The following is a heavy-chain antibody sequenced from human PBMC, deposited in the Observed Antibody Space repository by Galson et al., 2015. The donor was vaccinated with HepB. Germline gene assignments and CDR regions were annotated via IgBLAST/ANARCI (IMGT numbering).Heavy chain of an antibody. CDR3: AREVGDNYYYGMDV. CDR2: ISAYNGNT. Sequence: SVKVSCRASGYTFTSYGISWVRQAPGQGLEWMGWISAYNGNTNYAQKLQGRVTMTTDTSTSTAYMELRSLRSDDTAVYYCAREVGDNYYYGMDVWGQGTTVTVSS. CDR1: GYTFTSYG. D-gene: IGHD3-10*01. V-gene: IGHV1-18*01. J-gene: IGHJ6*02.